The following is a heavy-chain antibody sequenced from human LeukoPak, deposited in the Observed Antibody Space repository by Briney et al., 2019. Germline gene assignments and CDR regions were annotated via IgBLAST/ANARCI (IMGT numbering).Heavy chain of an antibody. Sequence: SETLSLTCAVSGGSISSGGDSWSWIRQPPGKGLEWIGHIYYSGSTYYNPSLKSRVTMSVDRSKNQFSLKLSSVTAADTAVYYCARHSVWFGGNWFDPWGQGNLVTVSS. CDR2: IYYSGST. CDR3: ARHSVWFGGNWFDP. J-gene: IGHJ5*02. V-gene: IGHV4-30-2*01. D-gene: IGHD3-10*01. CDR1: GGSISSGGDS.